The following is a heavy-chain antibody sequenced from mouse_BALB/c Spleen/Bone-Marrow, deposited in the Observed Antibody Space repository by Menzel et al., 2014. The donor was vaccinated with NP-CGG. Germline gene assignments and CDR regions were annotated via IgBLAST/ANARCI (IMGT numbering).Heavy chain of an antibody. CDR3: ARSSSPYYYAMDY. CDR1: GFSLISYG. V-gene: IGHV2-9*02. Sequence: VKLVESGPGLVAPSQSLSITCTVSGFSLISYGLHWIRQPPGKGLEWLGVIWAGGSTNYNSALMSRLSISKDNSKSQVFLKMNSLQTDDTAMYYCARSSSPYYYAMDYWGQGTSVTVSS. J-gene: IGHJ4*01. CDR2: IWAGGST. D-gene: IGHD1-1*01.